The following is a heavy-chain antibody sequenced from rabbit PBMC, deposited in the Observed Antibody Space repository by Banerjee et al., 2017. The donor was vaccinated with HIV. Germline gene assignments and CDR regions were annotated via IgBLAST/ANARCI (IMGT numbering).Heavy chain of an antibody. J-gene: IGHJ4*01. CDR3: ARNDYGDYAYYFNL. CDR1: GFSFSSSYY. D-gene: IGHD2-1*01. V-gene: IGHV1S45*01. Sequence: QEQLVESGGGLVQPEGSLTLTCTASGFSFSSSYYMCWVRQAPGKGLEWIACIHGGSSGTTYYATWAKGRFTISKTSSTTVSLQLNSLTAADTATYFCARNDYGDYAYYFNLWGPGTLVTVS. CDR2: IHGGSSGTT.